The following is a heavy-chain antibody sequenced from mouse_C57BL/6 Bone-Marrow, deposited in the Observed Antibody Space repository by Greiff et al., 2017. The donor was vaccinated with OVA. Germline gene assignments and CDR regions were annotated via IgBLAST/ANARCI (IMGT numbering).Heavy chain of an antibody. V-gene: IGHV1-72*01. D-gene: IGHD1-1*01. CDR1: GYTFTSYW. CDR2: IDPNSGGT. CDR3: AGFITTVEEYYAMDY. Sequence: QVQLQQPGAELVKPGASVKLSCKASGYTFTSYWMHWVKQRPGRGLEWIGRIDPNSGGTKYNEKFKSKATLTVDKPSSTAYMQLSSLTSEDSAVYYGAGFITTVEEYYAMDYWGQGTSVTVSS. J-gene: IGHJ4*01.